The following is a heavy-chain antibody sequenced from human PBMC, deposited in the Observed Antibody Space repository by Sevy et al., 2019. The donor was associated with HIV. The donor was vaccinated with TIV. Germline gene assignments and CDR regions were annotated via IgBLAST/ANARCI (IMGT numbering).Heavy chain of an antibody. CDR3: ARASDYVWGSYRRPYYFDY. CDR2: IYYSGST. D-gene: IGHD3-16*02. J-gene: IGHJ4*02. V-gene: IGHV4-59*01. CDR1: GGPISSYY. Sequence: SETLSLTCTVSGGPISSYYWSWIRQPPGKGLEWIGYIYYSGSTNYNPSLKSRVTISVDTSKNQFSLKLSSVTAADTAVYYCARASDYVWGSYRRPYYFDYWGQGTLVTVSS.